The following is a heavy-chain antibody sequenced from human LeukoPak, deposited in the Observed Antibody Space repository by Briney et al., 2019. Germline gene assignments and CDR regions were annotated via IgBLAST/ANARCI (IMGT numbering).Heavy chain of an antibody. Sequence: PSETLSLTCTVSGGSISSSSYYWGWVRQAPGKGLVWVSRISSDGSITSYADSVKGRFTISRDNAKNTLYLQMNSLRAEDTAVYYCARHLNYYLDYWGQGTLVTVSS. J-gene: IGHJ4*02. D-gene: IGHD3-10*01. CDR2: ISSDGSIT. CDR3: ARHLNYYLDY. CDR1: GGSISSSSYY. V-gene: IGHV3-74*01.